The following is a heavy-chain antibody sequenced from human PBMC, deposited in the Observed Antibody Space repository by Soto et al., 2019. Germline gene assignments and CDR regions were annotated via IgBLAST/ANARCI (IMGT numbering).Heavy chain of an antibody. Sequence: EVQLLESGGGLVQPGGSLRPSCEASGFTFSSYARSWVRQPPGRGLEWVSAISGSGGSTYYADSVKGRFTISRDNSKNTLYLQMNSLRAEDTAVYYCANTYYYGSGSNGMDVWGQGTTVTVSS. CDR1: GFTFSSYA. CDR3: ANTYYYGSGSNGMDV. D-gene: IGHD3-10*01. J-gene: IGHJ6*02. CDR2: ISGSGGST. V-gene: IGHV3-23*01.